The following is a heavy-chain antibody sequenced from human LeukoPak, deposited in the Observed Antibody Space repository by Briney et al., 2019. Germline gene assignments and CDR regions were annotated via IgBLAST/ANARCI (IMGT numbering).Heavy chain of an antibody. CDR3: ARGRYVENLVVPGRGYYYYYMDV. Sequence: SETLSLTCTVSGGSISSYYWSWIRQPPGKGLEWIGYMYYSGSTNHNPSLKSRVTISVDTSKNQFSLKLSSVTAADTAVYYCARGRYVENLVVPGRGYYYYYMDVWGKGTTVTVSS. CDR2: MYYSGST. D-gene: IGHD2-2*01. J-gene: IGHJ6*03. CDR1: GGSISSYY. V-gene: IGHV4-59*01.